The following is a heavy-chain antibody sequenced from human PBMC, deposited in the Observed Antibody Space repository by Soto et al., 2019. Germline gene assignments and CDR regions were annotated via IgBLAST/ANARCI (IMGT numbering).Heavy chain of an antibody. CDR3: ARAKYGRNPPFDY. CDR1: GGSISNYY. V-gene: IGHV4-59*01. CDR2: IYYSGST. J-gene: IGHJ4*02. D-gene: IGHD4-17*01. Sequence: SETLSLTCTVSGGSISNYYWNWIRQPPGKGLEWIGDIYYSGSTNYNPSLKSRVTISVDTSKNQFSLNLSSVTAADTAVYFCARAKYGRNPPFDYWGQGTLVTVSS.